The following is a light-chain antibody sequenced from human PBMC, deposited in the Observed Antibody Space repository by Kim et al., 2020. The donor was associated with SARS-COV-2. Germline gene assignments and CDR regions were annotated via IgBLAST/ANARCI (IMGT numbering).Light chain of an antibody. CDR1: QDIKKY. CDR2: DAS. V-gene: IGKV1-33*01. Sequence: ASAGDRVTITCQASQDIKKYLNWCQQKPGKAPKLLIYDASNLEIGVPSRFRGSGSGTDFTLTISGLQPVDVATYYCQQSDKLPLTFGPGTKVDIK. J-gene: IGKJ3*01. CDR3: QQSDKLPLT.